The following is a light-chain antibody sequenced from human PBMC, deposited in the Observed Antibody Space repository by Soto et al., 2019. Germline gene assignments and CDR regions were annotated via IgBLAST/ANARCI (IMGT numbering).Light chain of an antibody. V-gene: IGKV1-5*03. J-gene: IGKJ1*01. CDR1: QSISNW. Sequence: DIQMTQSPSTLSASVGDRVTITCRASQSISNWLAWYQQKPGKAPKVLIYKTSILESGVPPRFSGSGSGTEFTLTISSLQPDDFATSYCQQYNSYSWTFGQGPKVEIK. CDR3: QQYNSYSWT. CDR2: KTS.